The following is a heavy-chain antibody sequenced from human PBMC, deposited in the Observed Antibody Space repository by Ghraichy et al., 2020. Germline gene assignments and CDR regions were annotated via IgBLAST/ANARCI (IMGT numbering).Heavy chain of an antibody. Sequence: GESLNISCAASGFTFSSYGMHWVRQAPGKGLEWVAVIWYDGSNKYYADSVKGRFTISRDNSKNTLYLQMNSLRAEDTAVYYCARDRSITMVRGVVDYWGQGTLVTVSS. CDR2: IWYDGSNK. CDR1: GFTFSSYG. D-gene: IGHD3-10*01. V-gene: IGHV3-33*01. J-gene: IGHJ4*02. CDR3: ARDRSITMVRGVVDY.